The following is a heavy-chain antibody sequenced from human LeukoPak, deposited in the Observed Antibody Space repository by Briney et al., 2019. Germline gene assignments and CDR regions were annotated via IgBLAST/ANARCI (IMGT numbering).Heavy chain of an antibody. V-gene: IGHV4-61*05. J-gene: IGHJ4*02. CDR3: ARMGVMATTNDY. CDR1: GGSISSSSYY. CDR2: IYYSGST. Sequence: PSETLSLTCTVSGGSISSSSYYWGWIRQPPGKGLEWIGYIYYSGSTNYNPSLKSRVTISVDTSKNQFSLKLSSVTAADTTVYYCARMGVMATTNDYWGQGTLVTVSS. D-gene: IGHD5-24*01.